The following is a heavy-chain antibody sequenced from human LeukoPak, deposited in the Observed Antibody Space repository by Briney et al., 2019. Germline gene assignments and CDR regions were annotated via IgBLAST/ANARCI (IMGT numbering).Heavy chain of an antibody. D-gene: IGHD2-2*01. CDR3: AGRLNQYDCFDP. CDR2: TYYRSTWYN. CDR1: GDSVSSNSVT. J-gene: IGHJ5*02. Sequence: SQTLSLTCAISGDSVSSNSVTWNWIRQSPSRGLEWLGRTYYRSTWYNDYAVSVRGRITVNPDTSKNQFSLHLNSVTPEDTAVYYCAGRLNQYDCFDPWGQGILVTVSS. V-gene: IGHV6-1*01.